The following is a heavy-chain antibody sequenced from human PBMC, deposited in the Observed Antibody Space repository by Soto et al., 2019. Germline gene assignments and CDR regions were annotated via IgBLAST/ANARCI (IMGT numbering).Heavy chain of an antibody. J-gene: IGHJ6*02. CDR1: GGSISSGGYY. CDR2: IYYSGST. D-gene: IGHD3-3*01. CDR3: ASGELRFLEGLSTPPSGMDV. Sequence: SETLSLTCTVSGGSISSGGYYWSWIRQHPGKGLEWIGYIYYSGSTYYNPSLKSRVTISVDTSKNQFSLKLSSVTAADTAVYYCASGELRFLEGLSTPPSGMDVWGQGTTVTVSS. V-gene: IGHV4-31*03.